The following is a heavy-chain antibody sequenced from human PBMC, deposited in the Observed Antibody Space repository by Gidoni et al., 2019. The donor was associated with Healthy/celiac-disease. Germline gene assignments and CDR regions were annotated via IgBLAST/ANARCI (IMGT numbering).Heavy chain of an antibody. Sequence: EVQLVESGGGLVQPGGSLRLSCAASGFTFSSYSMSWVRQAPGKGLAWISYISLSSSAIYYADSVKGRFTISRDNAKNSLYLQMNSLRDEDTAVYYCARDPAYSGYDVHDYWGQGTLVTVSS. J-gene: IGHJ4*02. CDR3: ARDPAYSGYDVHDY. CDR1: GFTFSSYS. V-gene: IGHV3-48*02. D-gene: IGHD5-12*01. CDR2: ISLSSSAI.